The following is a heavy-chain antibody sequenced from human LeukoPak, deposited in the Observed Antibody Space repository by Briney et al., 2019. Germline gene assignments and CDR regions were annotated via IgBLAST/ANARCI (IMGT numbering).Heavy chain of an antibody. CDR3: AKDYCGGDCYSGWYFDL. V-gene: IGHV3-9*01. J-gene: IGHJ2*01. CDR1: GFTIDDYA. Sequence: PGGSLRLSCAASGFTIDDYAMHWVRQAPGKGLEWVSGISYNSVTIAYADSVKGRFTISRDNAKNSLYLQMNSLRAEDTALYYCAKDYCGGDCYSGWYFDLWGRGTLVTVSS. D-gene: IGHD2-21*02. CDR2: ISYNSVTI.